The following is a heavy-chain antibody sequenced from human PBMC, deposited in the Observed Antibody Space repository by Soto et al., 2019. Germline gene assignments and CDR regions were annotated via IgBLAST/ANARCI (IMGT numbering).Heavy chain of an antibody. D-gene: IGHD3-16*01. CDR3: ARVGQGAWYFDL. V-gene: IGHV3-74*01. J-gene: IGHJ2*01. Sequence: EVQLVESGGGLVQPGGSLTLSCAASGFTFSSYWMHWVRQVPGKGVVWVSRINPDGRVTNYADSVKGRFTISRDNAKRTLYLQMNSLRPEDTAVYYCARVGQGAWYFDLWGRGTLVTVSS. CDR1: GFTFSSYW. CDR2: INPDGRVT.